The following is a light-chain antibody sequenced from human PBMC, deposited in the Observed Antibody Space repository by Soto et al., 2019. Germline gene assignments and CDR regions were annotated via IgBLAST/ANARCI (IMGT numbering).Light chain of an antibody. CDR3: QQFKSYPLT. CDR2: DAS. J-gene: IGKJ4*01. CDR1: QGIDNA. V-gene: IGKV1-13*02. Sequence: AIQLTQSPSSLSASVGDTVNITCRAGQGIDNALAWYQHKSGKAPKFLIYDASSLESGVPSRFSGSGSGTDFNLTISSRQAEDFATYYCQQFKSYPLTFGGGTRVEIK.